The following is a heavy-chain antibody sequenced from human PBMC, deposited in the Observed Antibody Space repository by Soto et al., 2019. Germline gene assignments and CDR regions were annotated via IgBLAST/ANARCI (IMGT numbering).Heavy chain of an antibody. CDR3: ARGRGGGNGYGSNWFDP. CDR1: GFIFSDYY. V-gene: IGHV3-11*01. Sequence: QVQLVESGGGLVKPGGSLRLSCAASGFIFSDYYMNWIRRAPGKGLEWVSYISSGGGSTYYADSVKGRFTISRDNAKNSLYLQMNGLRADDTAVYYCARGRGGGNGYGSNWFDPWGQGTLVTVSS. CDR2: ISSGGGST. J-gene: IGHJ5*02. D-gene: IGHD5-18*01.